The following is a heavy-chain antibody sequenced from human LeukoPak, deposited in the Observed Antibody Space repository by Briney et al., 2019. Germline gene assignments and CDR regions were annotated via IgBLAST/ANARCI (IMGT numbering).Heavy chain of an antibody. CDR1: GGSISSYY. CDR2: IYYSGST. CDR3: AKQGRGLAAAYFDF. V-gene: IGHV4-59*01. J-gene: IGHJ4*02. D-gene: IGHD6-13*01. Sequence: SETLSLTCTVSGGSISSYYWSWIRQPPGKGLEWIGYIYYSGSTNYNPSLKSRVTISVDTSKNQFSLKLSSVTAADTAVYYCAKQGRGLAAAYFDFWGQGTLVTVSS.